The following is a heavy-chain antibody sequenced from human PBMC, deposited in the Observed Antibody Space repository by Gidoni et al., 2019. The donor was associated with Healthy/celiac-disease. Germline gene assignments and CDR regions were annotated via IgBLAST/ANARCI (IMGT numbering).Heavy chain of an antibody. CDR2: IYWDDDK. CDR3: ARHDYGDYNYYYYGMDV. V-gene: IGHV2-5*02. J-gene: IGHJ6*02. Sequence: QITLKESGPTLVKPTQPLTLPCTFSGFSLITSGVGVGWIRQPPGKALEWLALIYWDDDKRYSPSMKSRITITKDTSKNQVVLTMTNMDPVDTATYYCARHDYGDYNYYYYGMDVWGQGTTVTVSS. CDR1: GFSLITSGVG. D-gene: IGHD4-17*01.